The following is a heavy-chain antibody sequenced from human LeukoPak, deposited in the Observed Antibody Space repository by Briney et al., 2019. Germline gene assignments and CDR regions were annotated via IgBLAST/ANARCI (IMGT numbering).Heavy chain of an antibody. Sequence: PGGSLRLSCAASRFTFSSYAMTWVRQAPGKGLEWVSALSGSGSTTYYADSVKGRFTISRDNSQNTLFLQMNSLRAEDTAVYYCARDPHRGLYYYYYMDVWGKGTTVTVSS. CDR1: RFTFSSYA. CDR3: ARDPHRGLYYYYYMDV. J-gene: IGHJ6*03. V-gene: IGHV3-23*01. D-gene: IGHD3-16*01. CDR2: LSGSGSTT.